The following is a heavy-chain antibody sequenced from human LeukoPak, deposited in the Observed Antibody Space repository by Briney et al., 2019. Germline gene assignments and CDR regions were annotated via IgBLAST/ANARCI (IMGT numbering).Heavy chain of an antibody. CDR3: ARGGGPTVTTRSSIDD. V-gene: IGHV3-11*01. D-gene: IGHD4-17*01. CDR1: GFPFSDYY. CDR2: ITNSGDTI. J-gene: IGHJ4*02. Sequence: GGSLRLSCAASGFPFSDYYMTCIRQAPGKGLEWVSYITNSGDTIYYGDSVKGRFTISRDNAENSLSLQMNSLRPEDTAIYFCARGGGPTVTTRSSIDDWGQGTLVSVSS.